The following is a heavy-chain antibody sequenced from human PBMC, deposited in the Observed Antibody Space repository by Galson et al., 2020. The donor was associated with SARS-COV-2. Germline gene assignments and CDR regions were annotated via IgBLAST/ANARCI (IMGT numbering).Heavy chain of an antibody. V-gene: IGHV3-23*01. Sequence: GGSLRLSCVASGFIFNTYDMTWVRQAPGKGLEWVSSIGGGGITTHYADSVKGRFTISRDNSKNTLYLQMNSLRAEDTAVYFCVKGGWLDYWGQGTLVSVSS. J-gene: IGHJ4*02. D-gene: IGHD6-19*01. CDR1: GFIFNTYD. CDR2: IGGGGITT. CDR3: VKGGWLDY.